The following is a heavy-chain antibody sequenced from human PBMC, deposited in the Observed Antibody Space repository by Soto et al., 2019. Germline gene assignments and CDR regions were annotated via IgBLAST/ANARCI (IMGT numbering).Heavy chain of an antibody. CDR3: ARDDVAVTGRDY. CDR1: GFTVSSNY. CDR2: IYSGGNT. J-gene: IGHJ4*02. Sequence: GGSLRLSCAASGFTVSSNYMTWVRQAPGKGLEWVSVIYSGGNTYYADSVKGRFTISRDSSKNTLYLQMNSLRAEDTAVYYCARDDVAVTGRDYWGQGTLVTVSS. D-gene: IGHD6-19*01. V-gene: IGHV3-66*01.